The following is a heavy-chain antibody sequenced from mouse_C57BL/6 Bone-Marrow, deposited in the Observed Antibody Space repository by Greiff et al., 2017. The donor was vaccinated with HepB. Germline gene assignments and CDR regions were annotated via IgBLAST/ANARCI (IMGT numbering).Heavy chain of an antibody. CDR1: GFTFTDYY. Sequence: EVQGVESGGGLVQPGGSLSLSCAASGFTFTDYYMSWVRQPPGKALEWLGFIRNKANGYTTEYSASVKGRFTISRDNSQSILYLQMNALRAEDSATYYCARFYGRSYTYAMDYWGQGTSVTVSS. D-gene: IGHD1-1*01. J-gene: IGHJ4*01. CDR3: ARFYGRSYTYAMDY. V-gene: IGHV7-3*01. CDR2: IRNKANGYTT.